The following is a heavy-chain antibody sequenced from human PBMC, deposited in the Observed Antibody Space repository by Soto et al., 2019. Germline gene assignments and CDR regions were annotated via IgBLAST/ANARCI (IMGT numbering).Heavy chain of an antibody. Sequence: GASVKVSCKASGYTFTGYYMHWVRQAPGQGLEWMGWINPNSGGTNYAQKFQGWVTMTRDTSISTAYMELSRLRSDDTAVYYCAREPSGSYSAWFDPWGQGNLVTVSS. D-gene: IGHD1-26*01. CDR2: INPNSGGT. V-gene: IGHV1-2*04. J-gene: IGHJ5*02. CDR1: GYTFTGYY. CDR3: AREPSGSYSAWFDP.